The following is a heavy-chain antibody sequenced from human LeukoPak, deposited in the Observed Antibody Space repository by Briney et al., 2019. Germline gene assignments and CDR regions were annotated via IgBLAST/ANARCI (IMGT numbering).Heavy chain of an antibody. D-gene: IGHD1-26*01. CDR3: TTDFSGSYYATEY. J-gene: IGHJ4*02. Sequence: GGALRLSCAACGFTFCNVWMSWVRHAPGKGVEWVGRIKRRTDGGTTDYAAPVKGRFTISRDDSKNTLYLQMNSLRTEDTAVYYCTTDFSGSYYATEYWGQGTLVSVSS. CDR2: IKRRTDGGTT. V-gene: IGHV3-15*01. CDR1: GFTFCNVW.